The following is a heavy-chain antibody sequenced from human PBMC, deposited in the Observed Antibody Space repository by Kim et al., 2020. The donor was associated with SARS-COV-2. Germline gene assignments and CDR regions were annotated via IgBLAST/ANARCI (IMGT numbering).Heavy chain of an antibody. CDR3: AREEGIAAAAFDY. D-gene: IGHD6-13*01. Sequence: SVKVSCKAAGGTFSSYAISWVRQAPGQGLEWMGGIIPIFGTANYAQKFQGRVTITADESTSTAYMELSSLRSEDTAVYYCAREEGIAAAAFDYWGQGTLVTVSS. CDR1: GGTFSSYA. CDR2: IIPIFGTA. V-gene: IGHV1-69*13. J-gene: IGHJ4*02.